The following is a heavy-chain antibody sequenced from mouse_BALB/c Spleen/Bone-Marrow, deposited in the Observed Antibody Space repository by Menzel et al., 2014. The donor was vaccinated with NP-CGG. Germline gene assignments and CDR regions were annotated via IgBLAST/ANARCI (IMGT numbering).Heavy chain of an antibody. V-gene: IGHV14-3*02. CDR3: ANYYYGSSLFAY. D-gene: IGHD1-1*01. J-gene: IGHJ3*01. Sequence: EVQRVESGAELVKPGASVKLSCTASGFNIKDTYMHWVKQRPEQGLEWIGRIDPANGNTKYDPKFQGKATITADTSSNTAYLQLSSLTSEDTAVYYCANYYYGSSLFAYWGQGTLATVSA. CDR1: GFNIKDTY. CDR2: IDPANGNT.